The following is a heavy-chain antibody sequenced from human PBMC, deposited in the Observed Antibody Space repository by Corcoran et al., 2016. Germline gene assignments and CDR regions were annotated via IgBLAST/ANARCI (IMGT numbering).Heavy chain of an antibody. CDR3: ARSAENEEFGLRFVEWAVGGYYYGMDV. Sequence: EVQLVQSGAEVKKPGESLRISCKGSGYSFTSYWISWVRQMPGKGLEWMGRIDPSDSYTNYSPSFQGHVTSSADKSISTAYLQWSSLKASDTAIYYVARSAENEEFGLRFVEWAVGGYYYGMDVWGQGTTVTVSS. V-gene: IGHV5-10-1*03. CDR1: GYSFTSYW. J-gene: IGHJ6*02. CDR2: IDPSDSYT. D-gene: IGHD3-3*01.